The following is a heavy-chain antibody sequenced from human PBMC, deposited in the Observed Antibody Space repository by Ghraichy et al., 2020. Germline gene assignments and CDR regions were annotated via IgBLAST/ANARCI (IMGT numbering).Heavy chain of an antibody. J-gene: IGHJ4*02. D-gene: IGHD3-10*01. CDR2: INHSGST. V-gene: IGHV4-34*01. CDR1: GGSFSGYY. CDR3: ARVRNYGSGSYYNFPFDY. Sequence: SETLSLTCAVYGGSFSGYYWSWIRQPPGKGLEWIGEINHSGSTNYNPSLKSRVTISVDTSKNQFSLKLSYVTAADTAVYYCARVRNYGSGSYYNFPFDYWGQGTLVTVSS.